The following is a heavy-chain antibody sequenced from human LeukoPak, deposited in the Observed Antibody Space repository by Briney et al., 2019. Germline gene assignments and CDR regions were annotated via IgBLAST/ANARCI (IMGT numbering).Heavy chain of an antibody. Sequence: GGSLRLSCSASGFTFSSYAMHWVRQAPGKGLEYVSAISSNGGSTYYADSVKGRFTISRDNAKNSLYLQMNSLRAEDTAVYYCARDPVPDGMDVWGQGTTVTVSS. CDR2: ISSNGGST. CDR3: ARDPVPDGMDV. V-gene: IGHV3-64*04. J-gene: IGHJ6*02. CDR1: GFTFSSYA.